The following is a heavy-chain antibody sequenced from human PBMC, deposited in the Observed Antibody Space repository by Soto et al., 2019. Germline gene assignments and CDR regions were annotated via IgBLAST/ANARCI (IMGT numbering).Heavy chain of an antibody. Sequence: PGGSLRLSCAASGFTFSSYAMSWVRQAPGKGLEWVSAISGSGGSTYYADSVKGRFTISRDNSKNTLYLQMNSLRAEDTAVYYCAKTYYYDSSGYYHTLYYFDYWGQGTLVTVSS. J-gene: IGHJ4*02. CDR2: ISGSGGST. CDR3: AKTYYYDSSGYYHTLYYFDY. CDR1: GFTFSSYA. D-gene: IGHD3-22*01. V-gene: IGHV3-23*01.